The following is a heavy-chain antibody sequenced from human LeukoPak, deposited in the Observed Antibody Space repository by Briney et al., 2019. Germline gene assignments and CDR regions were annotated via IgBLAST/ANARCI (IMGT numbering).Heavy chain of an antibody. CDR1: GYTFTGYY. V-gene: IGHV1-2*06. Sequence: ASVKVSCKASGYTFTGYYMHWVRQAPGQGLEWMGRINPNSGGTNYAQKFQGRVTMTRDTSISTAYMELSRLRSDDAAVYYCARRSQNIAVAAFDIWGQGTMVTVSS. CDR3: ARRSQNIAVAAFDI. CDR2: INPNSGGT. J-gene: IGHJ3*02. D-gene: IGHD6-19*01.